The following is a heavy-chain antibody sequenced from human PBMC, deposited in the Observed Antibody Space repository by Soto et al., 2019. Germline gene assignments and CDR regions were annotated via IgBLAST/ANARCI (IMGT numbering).Heavy chain of an antibody. CDR3: ASLGRHG. Sequence: GGTLRLSCAASGVSFSDSRMDWVRQAPGKGPEWVANVKEDGRERNYVDSVKGRCTISRDNAKNSLYLQMTSLRSEDTAVYYCASLGRHGWGQGTTGAVSS. CDR1: GVSFSDSR. J-gene: IGHJ6*02. D-gene: IGHD3-16*01. CDR2: VKEDGRER. V-gene: IGHV3-7*01.